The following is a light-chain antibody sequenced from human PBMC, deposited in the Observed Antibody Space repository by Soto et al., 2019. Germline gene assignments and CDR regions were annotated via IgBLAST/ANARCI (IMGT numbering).Light chain of an antibody. J-gene: IGKJ5*01. CDR2: AAP. CDR3: QQSYSTTIT. CDR1: QSISSY. Sequence: IQITPSPSSLSAPVGDRVTLPFPASQSISSYLNWYQKKPGKDPKILIYAAPSLQSGVPSRFSGSGSGTDFNLTISSLQTEDFATYYCQQSYSTTITFGQGTRLEIK. V-gene: IGKV1-39*01.